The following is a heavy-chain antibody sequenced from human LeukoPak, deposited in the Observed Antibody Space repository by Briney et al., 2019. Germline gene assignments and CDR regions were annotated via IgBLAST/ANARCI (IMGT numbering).Heavy chain of an antibody. CDR3: ARGGLFLPLAAAGTGGDFDY. D-gene: IGHD6-13*01. CDR1: GGSFSGYY. J-gene: IGHJ4*02. V-gene: IGHV4-34*01. CDR2: INHSGST. Sequence: PSETLSLTCAVYGGSFSGYYWSWIRQPPGKGLEWIGEINHSGSTNYNPSLKSRVTISVDTSKKQFFLNLSSVTAADTAVYSCARGGLFLPLAAAGTGGDFDYWGQGTLVTVSS.